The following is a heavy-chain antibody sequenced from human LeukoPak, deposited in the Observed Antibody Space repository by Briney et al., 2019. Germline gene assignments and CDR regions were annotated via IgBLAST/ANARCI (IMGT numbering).Heavy chain of an antibody. CDR3: ARNQARDDYGDIWPWDF. CDR1: GFTFSTYS. V-gene: IGHV3-21*01. Sequence: GGSLRLSCAAYGFTFSTYSMNWVRQAPGKGLEWVSSISSSSRYIYNIDSVKGRFTISRDNAKNSLYLQMNSLRAEDTAVYYCARNQARDDYGDIWPWDFWGQGTLVAVSS. CDR2: ISSSSRYI. D-gene: IGHD4-17*01. J-gene: IGHJ4*02.